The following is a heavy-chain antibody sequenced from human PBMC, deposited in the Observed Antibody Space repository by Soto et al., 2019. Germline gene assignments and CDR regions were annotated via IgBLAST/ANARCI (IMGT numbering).Heavy chain of an antibody. CDR1: GFIFSSYA. Sequence: GGSLRLSCAASGFIFSSYAMHWVRQAPGKGLEWVAVISYDGSNKYYADSVKGRFTISRDNSKNTLYLQMNSLRAEDTAVYYCASNSSSWYLGAFDIWGQGTMVTVSS. D-gene: IGHD6-13*01. CDR3: ASNSSSWYLGAFDI. CDR2: ISYDGSNK. V-gene: IGHV3-30-3*01. J-gene: IGHJ3*02.